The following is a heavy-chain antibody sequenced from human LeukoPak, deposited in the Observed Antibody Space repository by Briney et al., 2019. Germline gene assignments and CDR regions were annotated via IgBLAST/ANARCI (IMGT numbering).Heavy chain of an antibody. J-gene: IGHJ1*01. CDR2: ISSSSSTI. V-gene: IGHV3-48*01. D-gene: IGHD2-2*03. CDR1: GFTFSSYS. CDR3: TTDRLGYCSSTSCPVYFQH. Sequence: PGGSLRLSCAASGFTFSSYSMNWVRQAPGKGLEWVSYISSSSSTIYYADSEKGRFTISRDNAKNSLYLQMNSLRAEDTAVYYCTTDRLGYCSSTSCPVYFQHWGQGTLVTVSS.